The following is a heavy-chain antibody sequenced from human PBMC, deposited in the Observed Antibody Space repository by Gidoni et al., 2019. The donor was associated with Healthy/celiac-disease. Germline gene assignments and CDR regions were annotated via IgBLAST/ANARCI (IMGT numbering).Heavy chain of an antibody. CDR1: GGSFSGYY. Sequence: QVQLQQWGAGLLKPSETLSLTCAVYGGSFSGYYWSWIRQPPGKELEWIGEINHSGSTNYNPSLKSRVTISVDTSKNQFSLKLSSVTAADTAVYYCARTGPRIAARKIFDYWGQGTLVTVSS. D-gene: IGHD6-6*01. CDR3: ARTGPRIAARKIFDY. V-gene: IGHV4-34*01. CDR2: INHSGST. J-gene: IGHJ4*02.